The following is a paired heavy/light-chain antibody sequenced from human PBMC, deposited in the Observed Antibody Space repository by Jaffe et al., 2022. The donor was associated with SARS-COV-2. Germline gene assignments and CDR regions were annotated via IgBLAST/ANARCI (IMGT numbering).Heavy chain of an antibody. J-gene: IGHJ3*02. CDR2: INPDGSAT. CDR3: VRPVLGVGDPFDI. Sequence: EVQLVESGGGLVQPGGSLRLSCAASGFTFSTYWINWVRQAPGKGLVWVSRINPDGSATDYADSVRGRFTISRDNAKNTLYLQMNSLRAEDTAMYYCVRPVLGVGDPFDIWGQGTLVTVSS. V-gene: IGHV3-74*01. CDR1: GFTFSTYW.
Light chain of an antibody. CDR1: QSVLSTSKNKNQ. V-gene: IGKV4-1*01. J-gene: IGKJ4*01. CDR3: QQYYGIPFT. Sequence: DIVMTQSPDSLAVSLGERAAINCKSSQSVLSTSKNKNQLAWYQQKPGQPPKLLIYWASTRESGVPDRFSGSGSGRDFTLTISSLQAEDVAVYYCQQYYGIPFTFGGGTKVEIK. CDR2: WAS.